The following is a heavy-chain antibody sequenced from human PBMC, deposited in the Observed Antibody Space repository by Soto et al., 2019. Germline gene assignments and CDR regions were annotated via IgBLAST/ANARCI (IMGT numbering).Heavy chain of an antibody. Sequence: GGSLRLSCAASGFTFSSYGMHWVRQAPGKGLEWVAVISYDGSNKYYADSVKGRFTISRDNSKNTLYLQMNSLRAEDTAEYYCAKERGRFLEWLFFYWGQGTLVTVSS. CDR3: AKERGRFLEWLFFY. CDR1: GFTFSSYG. J-gene: IGHJ4*02. V-gene: IGHV3-30*18. CDR2: ISYDGSNK. D-gene: IGHD3-3*01.